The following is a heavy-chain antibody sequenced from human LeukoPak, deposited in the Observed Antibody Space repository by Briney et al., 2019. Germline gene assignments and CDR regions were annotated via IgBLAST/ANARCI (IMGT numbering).Heavy chain of an antibody. J-gene: IGHJ4*02. V-gene: IGHV3-74*01. CDR2: INSDGSST. Sequence: GGSLRLSCAASGFTFSSYWMHWVRQAPGKGLVWVSRINSDGSSTSYEDSVKGRFTISRDNAKNTLYLQMNSLRAEDTAVYYCASDTPLGYCSSTSCYGSPYDYWGQGTLVTVSS. D-gene: IGHD2-2*01. CDR3: ASDTPLGYCSSTSCYGSPYDY. CDR1: GFTFSSYW.